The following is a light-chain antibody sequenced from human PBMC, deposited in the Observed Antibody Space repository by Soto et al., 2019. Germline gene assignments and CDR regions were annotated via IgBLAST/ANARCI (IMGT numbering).Light chain of an antibody. CDR1: QRGLYSSNNKNH. Sequence: DIVMTQSPDSLAVSLGERATINCKSRQRGLYSSNNKNHLAWYQQKPRQPPKLLIYWASNRESGVPDRFSGSGSGTDFTLTISSLQAEDVAVYYCQQYYSTPWTFGQGTKVEIK. CDR3: QQYYSTPWT. V-gene: IGKV4-1*01. CDR2: WAS. J-gene: IGKJ1*01.